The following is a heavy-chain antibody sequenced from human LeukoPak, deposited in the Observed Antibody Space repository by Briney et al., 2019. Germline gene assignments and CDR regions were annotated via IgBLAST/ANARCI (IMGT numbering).Heavy chain of an antibody. CDR2: ISQDSSAK. Sequence: AGTLRLSCAASGFIFSGDAMHWVRQAPGKGRQWLVVISQDSSAKYYADSLKGRVTISIDNSKNTLYLQKNRLRADDSAVYYCAIEGGKGESTTFDYWGQGILVTVTS. V-gene: IGHV3-30*03. D-gene: IGHD3-16*01. J-gene: IGHJ4*02. CDR3: AIEGGKGESTTFDY. CDR1: GFIFSGDA.